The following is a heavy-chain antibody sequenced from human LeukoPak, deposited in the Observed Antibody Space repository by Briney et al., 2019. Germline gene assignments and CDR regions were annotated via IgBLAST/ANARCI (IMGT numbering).Heavy chain of an antibody. CDR1: GFTFSSYE. V-gene: IGHV3-48*03. J-gene: IGHJ4*02. CDR2: ISSSCSTI. Sequence: GGSLRLSCEASGFTFSSYEMNWVRQAPGKGLEWVSYISSSCSTIYYADSVKGRFTTSRDNAKNTLNLQMNSLRAEDTAVYYCAREPGGVQLWLPDYFDYWGQGTLVTVSS. CDR3: AREPGGVQLWLPDYFDY. D-gene: IGHD5-18*01.